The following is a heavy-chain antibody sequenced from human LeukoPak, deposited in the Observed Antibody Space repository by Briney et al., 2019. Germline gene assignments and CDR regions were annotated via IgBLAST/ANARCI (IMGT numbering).Heavy chain of an antibody. V-gene: IGHV4-39*07. D-gene: IGHD6-19*01. J-gene: IGHJ4*02. CDR2: IYYSGST. CDR3: ARRNLEQWLARGRLDY. CDR1: GGSISSSTYY. Sequence: PSETLSLTCTVSGGSISSSTYYWGWIRQPPGKGLEWIGSIYYSGSTYYNPSLKSRVTISVDTSKNQFSLKLSSVTAADTAVYYCARRNLEQWLARGRLDYWGQGTLVTVSS.